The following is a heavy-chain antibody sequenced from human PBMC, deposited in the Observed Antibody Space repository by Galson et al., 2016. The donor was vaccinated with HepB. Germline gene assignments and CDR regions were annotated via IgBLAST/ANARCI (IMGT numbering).Heavy chain of an antibody. D-gene: IGHD1-26*01. V-gene: IGHV3-23*01. CDR2: ISGSGDST. Sequence: FLRPSCAASGFTFSSYAMIWVRQAPGKGLEWVSDISGSGDSTHYRDSVKGRFIISRDNSKNTLSLQMNTLRVEDTAVYYCTKDGNRKDDYWGQGTLVTVSS. CDR3: TKDGNRKDDY. CDR1: GFTFSSYA. J-gene: IGHJ4*02.